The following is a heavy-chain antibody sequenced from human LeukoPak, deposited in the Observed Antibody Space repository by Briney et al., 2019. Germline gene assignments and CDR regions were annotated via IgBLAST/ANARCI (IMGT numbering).Heavy chain of an antibody. CDR2: ISYDGNNK. Sequence: GGSLRLSCAASGFTFSSYAMHWVRQAPGKGLEWVAVISYDGNNKYYADSVKGRFTISRDNSKNTLYLQMNSLRAEDTAVYYCARAKYSSSCFDYWGQGTLVTVSS. D-gene: IGHD6-13*01. CDR3: ARAKYSSSCFDY. J-gene: IGHJ4*02. CDR1: GFTFSSYA. V-gene: IGHV3-30*14.